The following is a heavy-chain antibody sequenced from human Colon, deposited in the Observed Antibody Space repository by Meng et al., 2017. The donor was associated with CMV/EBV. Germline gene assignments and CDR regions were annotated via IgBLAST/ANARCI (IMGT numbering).Heavy chain of an antibody. CDR2: ISPTGGAT. CDR1: GYSFTSYY. V-gene: IGHV1-46*01. D-gene: IGHD3-10*01. Sequence: ASGYSFTSYYTHWVRQAPGQGLEWMGRISPTGGATTYAQKFEGRVSMTIEASTSTVYLELSSLRSEDTAVYYCAGVPRPQLWFAEREPWGQGTLITVPQ. CDR3: AGVPRPQLWFAEREP. J-gene: IGHJ4*02.